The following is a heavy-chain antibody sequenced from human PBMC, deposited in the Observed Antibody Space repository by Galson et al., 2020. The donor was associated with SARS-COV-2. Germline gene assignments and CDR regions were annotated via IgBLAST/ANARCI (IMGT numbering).Heavy chain of an antibody. Sequence: ETSETLSLTCTVSRGSISDYYWSWIRQSPGKGLEWIGYIYNTASSNTGTTKYNTSLKSRVTISLDTPNNQFSLKMTSLTAADTAIYYCAKLAEGRRGSEDYWGQGTLVTVSS. V-gene: IGHV4-59*08. CDR3: AKLAEGRRGSEDY. J-gene: IGHJ4*02. CDR2: IYNTASSNTGTT. CDR1: RGSISDYY. D-gene: IGHD3-10*01.